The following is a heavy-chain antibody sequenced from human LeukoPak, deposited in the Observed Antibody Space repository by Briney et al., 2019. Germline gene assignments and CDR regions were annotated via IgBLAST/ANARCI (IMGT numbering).Heavy chain of an antibody. D-gene: IGHD5-24*01. CDR1: GGSISSSNW. V-gene: IGHV4-4*02. CDR3: ARDLDGYNPSFFY. Sequence: SETLSLTCAVSGGSISSSNWWSWVRQPPGKGLERIGEIFYSGSTNYNPSLKSRVTISVDRSKNQFSLKLNSVTAADTAVYYCARDLDGYNPSFFYWGQGTLVTVSS. J-gene: IGHJ4*02. CDR2: IFYSGST.